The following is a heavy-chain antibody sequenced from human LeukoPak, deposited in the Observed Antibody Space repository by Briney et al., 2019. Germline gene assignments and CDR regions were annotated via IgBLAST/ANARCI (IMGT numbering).Heavy chain of an antibody. D-gene: IGHD2-2*01. CDR1: GYTFTNYA. CDR2: INTNTGNP. CDR3: ARDHVKLGSSFHPFDAFDV. J-gene: IGHJ3*01. Sequence: ASVKVSCKASGYTFTNYAMNWVRQAPGQELEWMGWINTNTGNPTYAQGFTGRFVFSLDTSVSTAYLQISSLKAEDTAVYYCARDHVKLGSSFHPFDAFDVWGQGTLVTVSS. V-gene: IGHV7-4-1*02.